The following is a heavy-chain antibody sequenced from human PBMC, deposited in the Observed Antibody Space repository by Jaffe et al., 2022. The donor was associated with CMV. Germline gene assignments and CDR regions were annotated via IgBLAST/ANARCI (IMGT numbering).Heavy chain of an antibody. CDR2: IKEDGSAT. CDR3: AREIPSGTLDY. Sequence: EVELVESGGGLVQPGGSLRLSCAVSGFTFSNYWMSWVRQAPGKGLEWVANIKEDGSATYYVAAMRGRFTISRDNAKNSLYLQMHSLRAEDTAVYYCAREIPSGTLDYWGQGTLVTVSS. V-gene: IGHV3-7*01. CDR1: GFTFSNYW. J-gene: IGHJ4*02. D-gene: IGHD3-3*01.